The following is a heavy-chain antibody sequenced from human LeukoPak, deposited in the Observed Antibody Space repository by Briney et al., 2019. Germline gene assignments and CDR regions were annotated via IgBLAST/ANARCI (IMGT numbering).Heavy chain of an antibody. Sequence: GASVKVSCKASEYTFTGYYIHWVRQAPGQGLEWMGWINPNSGATNFAQKFQGRVTMTRDTSTSTVYMELSSLRSEDTAVYYCARGRIAVAGKSSVFFDYWGQGTLVTVSS. CDR1: EYTFTGYY. V-gene: IGHV1-2*02. D-gene: IGHD6-19*01. J-gene: IGHJ4*02. CDR3: ARGRIAVAGKSSVFFDY. CDR2: INPNSGAT.